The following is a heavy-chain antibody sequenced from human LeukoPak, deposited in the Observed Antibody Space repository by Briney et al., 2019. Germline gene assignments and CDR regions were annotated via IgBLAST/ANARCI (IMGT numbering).Heavy chain of an antibody. CDR1: GASNNSFY. V-gene: IGHV4-4*09. CDR3: ARKAPKKGWFDP. Sequence: SETLSLTCTVSGASNNSFYWSWLRLPPGKGLEWIGYTHPSGNTNYSPSLKSRVTIAMDTSTSQFPLKLKSVTAADTAVYYCARKAPKKGWFDPWGQGTLVTVSS. CDR2: THPSGNT. J-gene: IGHJ5*02.